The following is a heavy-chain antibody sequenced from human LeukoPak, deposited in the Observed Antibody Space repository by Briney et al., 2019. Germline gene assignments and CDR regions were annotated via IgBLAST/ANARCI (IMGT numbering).Heavy chain of an antibody. Sequence: SGTLSLTCAVYGGSFSGYYWSWIRQPPGKGLEWIGEINHSGSTNYNPSLKSRVTISVDTSKNQFSLKLSSVTAADTAVYYCARVDVVPAATIDYWGQGTLVTVSS. CDR3: ARVDVVPAATIDY. V-gene: IGHV4-34*01. CDR1: GGSFSGYY. CDR2: INHSGST. J-gene: IGHJ4*02. D-gene: IGHD2-2*01.